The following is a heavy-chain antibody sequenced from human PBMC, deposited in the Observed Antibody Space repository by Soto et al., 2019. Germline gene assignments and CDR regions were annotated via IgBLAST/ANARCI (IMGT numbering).Heavy chain of an antibody. Sequence: EVQLVESGGGLVQLGGSRRLSCAASGFTFSSFWMTWVRQAPGKGLEWVANIKQDGSEKYYVDSVKGRFTISRDNARNSLFLEMKSLRSEDTAVYSCVRDRSGSYLEGFYYWGHGTLVTVSA. J-gene: IGHJ4*01. CDR3: VRDRSGSYLEGFYY. CDR2: IKQDGSEK. CDR1: GFTFSSFW. V-gene: IGHV3-7*01. D-gene: IGHD1-26*01.